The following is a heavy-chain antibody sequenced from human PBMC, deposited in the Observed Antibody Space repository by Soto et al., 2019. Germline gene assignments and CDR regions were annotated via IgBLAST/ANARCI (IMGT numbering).Heavy chain of an antibody. CDR2: IVPICRTA. D-gene: IGHD6-13*01. V-gene: IGHV1-69*13. CDR3: VRDSGAKLSSS. J-gene: IGHJ4*02. Sequence: GASVKVSCKASGGTFSSYRINWVRQAPGQGLEWVGGIVPICRTADYAQKFQGRVTITVDESARTSYMELRSLKSQDTAVYYCVRDSGAKLSSSWGQGTLVTVSS. CDR1: GGTFSSYR.